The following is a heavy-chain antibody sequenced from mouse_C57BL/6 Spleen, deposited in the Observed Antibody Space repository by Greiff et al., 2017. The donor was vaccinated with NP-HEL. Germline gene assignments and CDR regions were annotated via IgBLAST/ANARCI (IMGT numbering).Heavy chain of an antibody. V-gene: IGHV1-15*01. CDR2: IDPETGGT. Sequence: VQLQQSGAELVRPGASVTLSCKASGYTFTDYEMHWVKQTPVHGLEWIGAIDPETGGTAYNQKFKGKAILTADKSSSTAYMELRSLTSEDSAVYYCTRLVVSTVVANWYFDVWGTVTTVTVSS. CDR3: TRLVVSTVVANWYFDV. D-gene: IGHD1-1*01. CDR1: GYTFTDYE. J-gene: IGHJ1*03.